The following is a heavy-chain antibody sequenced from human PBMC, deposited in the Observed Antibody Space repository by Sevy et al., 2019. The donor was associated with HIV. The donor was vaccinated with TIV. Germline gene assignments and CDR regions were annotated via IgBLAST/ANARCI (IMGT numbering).Heavy chain of an antibody. CDR1: GFIFSSYW. J-gene: IGHJ4*02. Sequence: GGYLRLSCAASGFIFSSYWMTWVRQAPGKGLEWVATIKQDGSEKYYLDSVKGRFTISRDNAKNSVYLQMSSLRVEDTAMYYCARDYSWGQGTLVTVSS. V-gene: IGHV3-7*01. CDR2: IKQDGSEK. CDR3: ARDYS.